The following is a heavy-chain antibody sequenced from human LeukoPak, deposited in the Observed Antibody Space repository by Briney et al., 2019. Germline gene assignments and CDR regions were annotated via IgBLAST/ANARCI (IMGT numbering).Heavy chain of an antibody. CDR2: INSDETRT. CDR3: ARSTDSWTNYYGMDV. CDR1: GFTFSSYW. D-gene: IGHD3/OR15-3a*01. J-gene: IGHJ6*02. Sequence: GGSLRLSCAASGFTFSSYWMHWVRQAPGKGLVWVSRINSDETRTNFADSVKGRFTISRDNAKNTLYLQMNGLRAEDTAVYYCARSTDSWTNYYGMDVWGQGTTVTVSS. V-gene: IGHV3-74*01.